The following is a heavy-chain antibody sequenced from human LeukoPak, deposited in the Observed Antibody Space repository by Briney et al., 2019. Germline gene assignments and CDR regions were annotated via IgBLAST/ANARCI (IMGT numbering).Heavy chain of an antibody. J-gene: IGHJ4*02. CDR3: ARVDTVMAYYFDL. CDR1: GFTFSNAW. Sequence: GGSLRLSCAASGFTFSNAWMSWVRRAPGKGRQWVSTIYSGGTTYYADSVMGRFTISRHNSRNTLYLQMNSLRAEDTAVYYCARVDTVMAYYFDLWGQGTLVTVSS. D-gene: IGHD5-18*01. CDR2: IYSGGTT. V-gene: IGHV3-53*04.